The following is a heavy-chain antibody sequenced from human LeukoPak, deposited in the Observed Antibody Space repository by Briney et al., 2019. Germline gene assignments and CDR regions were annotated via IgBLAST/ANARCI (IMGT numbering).Heavy chain of an antibody. J-gene: IGHJ4*02. CDR1: GFTFSSYS. V-gene: IGHV4-34*01. CDR2: INHSGST. D-gene: IGHD2-15*01. Sequence: AGGSLRLSCAASGFTFSSYSMNWVRQPPGKGLEWIGEINHSGSTNYNPSLKSRVTISVDTSNNQFSLKLSSVTAADTAVYYCARQVAPIYFDYWGQGTLVTVSS. CDR3: ARQVAPIYFDY.